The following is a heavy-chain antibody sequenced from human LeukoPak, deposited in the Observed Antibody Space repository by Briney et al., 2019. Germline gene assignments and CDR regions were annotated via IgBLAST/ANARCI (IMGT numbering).Heavy chain of an antibody. D-gene: IGHD6-19*01. CDR1: EFTVSSNY. V-gene: IGHV3-53*04. CDR2: IYSGGST. CDR3: AREVIAVAGTYYYYYGMDV. Sequence: PGGSLRLSCAASEFTVSSNYMSWVRQAPGKGLEWVSVIYSGGSTYYADSVKGRFTISRHNSKNTLYLQMNSLRAEDTAVYYCAREVIAVAGTYYYYYGMDVWGQGTTVTVSS. J-gene: IGHJ6*02.